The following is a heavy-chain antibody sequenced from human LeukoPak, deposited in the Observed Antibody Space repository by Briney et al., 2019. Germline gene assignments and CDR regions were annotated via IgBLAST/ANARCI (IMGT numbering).Heavy chain of an antibody. CDR3: ARQYDQDHGDPNWFDP. CDR2: IFFNGNT. Sequence: SETLSLTCSISGGSINTGSYWWGWIRQTPGKGLEFIGSIFFNGNTFYNPSLKSRVTISVDNFNDQFSLRLTSVTAADTAIYYCARQYDQDHGDPNWFDPWGQGILVTVSS. D-gene: IGHD4-17*01. J-gene: IGHJ5*02. V-gene: IGHV4-39*01. CDR1: GGSINTGSYW.